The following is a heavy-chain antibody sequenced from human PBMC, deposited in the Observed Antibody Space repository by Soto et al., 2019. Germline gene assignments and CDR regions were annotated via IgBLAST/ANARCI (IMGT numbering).Heavy chain of an antibody. Sequence: VQLQQWGAGLLKPSETLSLTCAVYGGSFSGYHWSWFRQPPGKGLEWIGEINPSGSINYNPSLKSRVTISVDTSKNPFSLNLSSVTAADTAVYYCATFVGATTVTRGSPRDYWGQGTLVTVSS. CDR1: GGSFSGYH. V-gene: IGHV4-34*01. CDR2: INPSGSI. D-gene: IGHD4-4*01. CDR3: ATFVGATTVTRGSPRDY. J-gene: IGHJ4*02.